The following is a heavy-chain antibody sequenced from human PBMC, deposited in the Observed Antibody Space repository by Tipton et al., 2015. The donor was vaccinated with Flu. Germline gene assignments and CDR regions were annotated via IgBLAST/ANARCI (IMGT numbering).Heavy chain of an antibody. CDR1: GGSISSYY. J-gene: IGHJ6*03. Sequence: TLSLTCTVSGGSISSYYWSWIRQPAGKGLEWIGRIYTSGSTNYNPSLKSRVTMSVDTSKNQFSLKLSSVTAADTAVYYCARVSSSPAFYYYYMDVWGNGTTVTVSS. D-gene: IGHD6-6*01. CDR2: IYTSGST. CDR3: ARVSSSPAFYYYYMDV. V-gene: IGHV4-4*07.